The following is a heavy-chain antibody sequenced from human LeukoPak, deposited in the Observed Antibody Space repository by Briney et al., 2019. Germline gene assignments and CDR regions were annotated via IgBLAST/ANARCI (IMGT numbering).Heavy chain of an antibody. D-gene: IGHD6-13*01. V-gene: IGHV3-23*01. CDR1: GFTFTIYA. CDR3: ASPGTEF. Sequence: GGSLRLSCAASGFTFTIYAMTWVRQAPGKGLGWVSSISGSGGSTYYADSVKGRFTISRDNSKKTLYLQMNSLRAEDTAVYYCASPGTEFWGQGTLVTVSS. CDR2: ISGSGGST. J-gene: IGHJ4*02.